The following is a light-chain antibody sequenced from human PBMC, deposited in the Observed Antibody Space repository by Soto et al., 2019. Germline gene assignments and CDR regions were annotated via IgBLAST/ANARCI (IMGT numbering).Light chain of an antibody. V-gene: IGLV2-14*01. Sequence: QSVLTQPASVSGSPGQSLTISCTGTSSDVGAYNYVSWYQQHPGKAPKLIIYDVNNRPSGVSNRLSGAKSGNTASLTISGLQVEDEADYYCTSYTTSSLYVFGTGTKVTVL. CDR3: TSYTTSSLYV. J-gene: IGLJ1*01. CDR1: SSDVGAYNY. CDR2: DVN.